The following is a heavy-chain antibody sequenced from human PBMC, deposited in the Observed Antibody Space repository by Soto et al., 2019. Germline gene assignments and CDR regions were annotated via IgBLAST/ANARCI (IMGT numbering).Heavy chain of an antibody. V-gene: IGHV1-24*01. CDR3: ATHXHYDYVWGSYRPYGMDV. Sequence: ASVKVSCKVSGYTLTELSMHWVRQAPGKGLEWMGGFDPEDGETIYAQKFQGRVTMTEDTSTDTAYMELSSLRSEDTAVYYCATHXHYDYVWGSYRPYGMDVWGQGTTVTVSS. CDR1: GYTLTELS. D-gene: IGHD3-16*02. CDR2: FDPEDGET. J-gene: IGHJ6*02.